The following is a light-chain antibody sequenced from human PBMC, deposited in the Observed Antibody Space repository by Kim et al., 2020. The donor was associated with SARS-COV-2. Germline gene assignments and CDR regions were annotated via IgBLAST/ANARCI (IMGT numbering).Light chain of an antibody. CDR1: QSVSSY. Sequence: LSPGERATLSCRASQSVSSYLAWYQKKPGQAPRLVIYDASKRATGIPARFSGSGSGTDFTLTISSLEPEDFAVYYCHQRSNWPRTFGQGTKVDIK. CDR2: DAS. CDR3: HQRSNWPRT. J-gene: IGKJ1*01. V-gene: IGKV3-11*01.